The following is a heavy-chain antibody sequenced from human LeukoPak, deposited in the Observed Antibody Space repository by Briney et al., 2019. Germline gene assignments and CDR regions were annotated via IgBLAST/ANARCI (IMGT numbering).Heavy chain of an antibody. CDR2: IYHSGST. CDR3: ARGGGYSYGPGFDY. V-gene: IGHV4-30-2*01. CDR1: GGSISSGGYY. D-gene: IGHD5-18*01. Sequence: SETLSLTCTVSGGSISSGGYYWSWIRQPPGKGLEWIGYIYHSGSTYYNPSLKSRVTISVDRSKNQFSLKLSSVTAADTAVYYCARGGGYSYGPGFDYWGQGTLVTVSS. J-gene: IGHJ4*02.